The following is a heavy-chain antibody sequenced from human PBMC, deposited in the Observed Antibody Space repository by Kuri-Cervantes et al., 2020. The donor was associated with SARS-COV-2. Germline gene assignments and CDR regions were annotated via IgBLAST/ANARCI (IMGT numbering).Heavy chain of an antibody. V-gene: IGHV4-39*01. CDR3: ARLTTSYFDY. CDR1: GGSFSSYY. J-gene: IGHJ4*02. Sequence: ESLKISCAVYGGSFSSYYWGWIRQPPGKGLEWIGSIYYSGSTYYNPSLKSRVTISVDTSKNQFSLELSSVTAADTAVYYCARLTTSYFDYWGQGTLVTVSS. CDR2: IYYSGST. D-gene: IGHD4-11*01.